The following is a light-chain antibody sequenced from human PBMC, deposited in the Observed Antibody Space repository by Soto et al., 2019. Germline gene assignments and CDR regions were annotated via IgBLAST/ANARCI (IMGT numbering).Light chain of an antibody. CDR1: QSISRS. V-gene: IGKV3-20*01. CDR3: QQYGSSPGT. Sequence: EIVMTQSPATLSVSPGERATLSCRASQSISRSLAWYQQKPGQAPRLLIYDASSRATGIPDRFSGSGSGTDFTLTISRLEPEDFAVYYCQQYGSSPGTFGQGTRLEIK. CDR2: DAS. J-gene: IGKJ5*01.